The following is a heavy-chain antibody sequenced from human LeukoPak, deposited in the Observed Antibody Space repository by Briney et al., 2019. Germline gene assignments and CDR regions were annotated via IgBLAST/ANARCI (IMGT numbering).Heavy chain of an antibody. D-gene: IGHD4-17*01. J-gene: IGHJ4*02. Sequence: VASVKVSCKASGGTFSSYAISWVRQAPGQGLEWMGRIIPIFGTANYAQKFQGRVTITTDESTSTAYMELSSLRPEDTAVYYCAYGDYGFDYWGQGTLVTVSS. CDR3: AYGDYGFDY. V-gene: IGHV1-69*05. CDR1: GGTFSSYA. CDR2: IIPIFGTA.